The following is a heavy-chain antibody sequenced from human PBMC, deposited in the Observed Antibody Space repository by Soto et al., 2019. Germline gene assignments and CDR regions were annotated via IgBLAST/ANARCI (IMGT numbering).Heavy chain of an antibody. CDR3: AKNRHGGNSWYFDY. J-gene: IGHJ4*02. V-gene: IGHV3-23*01. D-gene: IGHD2-21*02. Sequence: EVQLLESGGGLVQPGGSLRLSCAASGFTFSSYAMRWVRQAPGKGLEWVSAISGSGGSTYYADSVKGRFTISRDNSKNKRYLQMNSLRAEDTAVYYCAKNRHGGNSWYFDYWGQGTLVTVSS. CDR1: GFTFSSYA. CDR2: ISGSGGST.